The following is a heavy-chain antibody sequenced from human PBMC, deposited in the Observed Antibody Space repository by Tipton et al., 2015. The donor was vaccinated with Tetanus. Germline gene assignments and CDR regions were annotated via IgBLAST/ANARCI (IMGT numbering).Heavy chain of an antibody. D-gene: IGHD2-8*01. J-gene: IGHJ5*01. CDR2: INYYGTT. Sequence: LRLSCTVSRGSISRDIYNWGWIRQPPGRGLQWIGNINYYGTTYYSPSLKSRVTMLVDTSKKQFSLKVTSVTAADTAVYYCARGLGSMLAPGGSIDSWGQGTLVTVSS. CDR1: RGSISRDIYN. CDR3: ARGLGSMLAPGGSIDS. V-gene: IGHV4-39*07.